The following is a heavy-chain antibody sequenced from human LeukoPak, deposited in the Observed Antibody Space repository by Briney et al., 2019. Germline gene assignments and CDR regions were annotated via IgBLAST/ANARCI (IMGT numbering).Heavy chain of an antibody. D-gene: IGHD5-12*01. CDR2: IIPIFGTA. CDR1: GYTFTGYY. J-gene: IGHJ4*02. V-gene: IGHV1-69*05. Sequence: ASVKVSCKASGYTFTGYYMHWVRQAPGQGLEWMGGIIPIFGTANYAQKFQGRVTITTDESTSTAYMELSSLRSEDTAVYYCARGHRQWLRSYYFDYWGQGTLVTVSS. CDR3: ARGHRQWLRSYYFDY.